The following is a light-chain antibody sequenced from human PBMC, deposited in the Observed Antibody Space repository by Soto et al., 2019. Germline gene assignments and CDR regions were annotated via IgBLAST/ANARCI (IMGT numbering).Light chain of an antibody. CDR2: GAS. Sequence: EIVMTQSPSTLSVSPGERATLSCRASQSVSTNLAWYQQKPGQAPRLLIYGASTRAPGIPARISGSGSGTEFTLTISSLQSEDFAVYYCQQRSNWPPAFGQGTRLEIK. J-gene: IGKJ5*01. CDR3: QQRSNWPPA. CDR1: QSVSTN. V-gene: IGKV3-15*01.